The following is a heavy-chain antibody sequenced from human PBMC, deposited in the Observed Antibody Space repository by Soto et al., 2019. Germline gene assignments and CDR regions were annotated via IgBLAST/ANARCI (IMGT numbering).Heavy chain of an antibody. D-gene: IGHD6-13*01. Sequence: SETLSLTCAVYGGSFSGYYWSWIRQPPGKGLEWIGEIYHSGSTNYNPSLKSRVTISVDKSKNQFSLKLSSVTAADTAVYYCARSLAGAAAGNLDYWGQGTLVTVSS. V-gene: IGHV4-34*01. J-gene: IGHJ4*02. CDR2: IYHSGST. CDR3: ARSLAGAAAGNLDY. CDR1: GGSFSGYY.